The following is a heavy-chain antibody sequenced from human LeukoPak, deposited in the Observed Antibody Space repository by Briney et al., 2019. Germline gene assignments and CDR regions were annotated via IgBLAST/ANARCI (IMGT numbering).Heavy chain of an antibody. V-gene: IGHV4-4*07. D-gene: IGHD6-13*01. J-gene: IGHJ4*02. CDR2: IYTSGST. CDR3: ARDRGIAAAGAFDY. CDR1: GGSISSYY. Sequence: PSETLSLTCTVSGGSISSYYWSWIPQPAGKGLEWIGRIYTSGSTNYNPSLKSRVTMSVDTSKNQFSLKLSSVTAADTAVYYCARDRGIAAAGAFDYWGQGTLVTVSS.